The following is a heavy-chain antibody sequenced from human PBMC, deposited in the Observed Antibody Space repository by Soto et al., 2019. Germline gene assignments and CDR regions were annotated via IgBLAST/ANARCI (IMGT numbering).Heavy chain of an antibody. D-gene: IGHD3-16*02. Sequence: QVQLLQSGAEVKKPGWSVRVSCHASGDTFTTHTITWVRQAPGQGLGWVGRIIPHLGMTDYAQKFQGRVVITADNTTSTTYIVLSTLTFEATALYYSAINPYCNLPTCFRYPDIWGTGTSVTVSS. CDR2: IIPHLGMT. J-gene: IGHJ6*03. CDR3: AINPYCNLPTCFRYPDI. CDR1: GDTFTTHT. V-gene: IGHV1-69*02.